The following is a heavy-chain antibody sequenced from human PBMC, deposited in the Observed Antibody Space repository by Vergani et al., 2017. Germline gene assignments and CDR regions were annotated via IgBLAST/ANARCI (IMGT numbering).Heavy chain of an antibody. J-gene: IGHJ4*02. D-gene: IGHD3-3*01. CDR1: GYTFTSYY. Sequence: QVQLVQSGAEVKKPGASVKVSCKASGYTFTSYYMHWVRQAPGQGLEWMGIINPSGGSTSYAQKFQGRVTMTRDTSTSTVYMELSSLRSEDTAVYYCASGITIFGVVKYYFDYWGQGTLVTVSS. V-gene: IGHV1-46*01. CDR2: INPSGGST. CDR3: ASGITIFGVVKYYFDY.